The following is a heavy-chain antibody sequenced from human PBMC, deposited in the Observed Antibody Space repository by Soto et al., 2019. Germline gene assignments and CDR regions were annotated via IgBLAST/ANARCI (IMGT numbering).Heavy chain of an antibody. CDR1: GFTFSSYW. V-gene: IGHV3-7*01. Sequence: EVQLVESGGGLVQPGGSLRLSCAASGFTFSSYWMSWVRQAPGKGLEWVANIKQDGSEKYYVDSVKGRFTISRDNAKNSLYLQMNSLRAEDTAVYYCARDRGIAARSFFDYYYGMDVWGQGTTVTVSS. D-gene: IGHD6-6*01. J-gene: IGHJ6*02. CDR2: IKQDGSEK. CDR3: ARDRGIAARSFFDYYYGMDV.